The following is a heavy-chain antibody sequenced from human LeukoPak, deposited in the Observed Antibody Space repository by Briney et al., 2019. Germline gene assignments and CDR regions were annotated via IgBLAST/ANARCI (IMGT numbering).Heavy chain of an antibody. V-gene: IGHV1-2*02. Sequence: GASVKVSCKASGYTFTGYYMHWVRQAPGQGLEWMGWINPNSGGTNYAQKFQGRVTMTRDTSISTAYMELSRLRSDDTAVYYCARDQRVFLEWDWFDPWGQGTLVTVSS. CDR1: GYTFTGYY. CDR3: ARDQRVFLEWDWFDP. D-gene: IGHD3-3*01. CDR2: INPNSGGT. J-gene: IGHJ5*02.